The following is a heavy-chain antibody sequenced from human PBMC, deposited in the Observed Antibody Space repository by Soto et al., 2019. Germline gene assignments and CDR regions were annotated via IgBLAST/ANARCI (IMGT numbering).Heavy chain of an antibody. CDR2: IYYSGT. Sequence: QVQLQESGPGLVKPSETLSLTCSVSGGSISSYYWSWIRQPPGKGLEWLAYIYYSGTSYNPSLKSRVSISLDTPKTQLSLKLSSVTAADTAVYYCARTYDGSGPNSGGYGFDIWCQGTLVTVSS. V-gene: IGHV4-59*01. J-gene: IGHJ3*02. D-gene: IGHD3-22*01. CDR3: ARTYDGSGPNSGGYGFDI. CDR1: GGSISSYY.